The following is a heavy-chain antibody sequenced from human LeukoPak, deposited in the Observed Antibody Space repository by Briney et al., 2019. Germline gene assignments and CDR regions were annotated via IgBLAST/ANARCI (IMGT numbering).Heavy chain of an antibody. V-gene: IGHV4-34*01. CDR1: GGSFSGYY. D-gene: IGHD6-25*01. CDR2: INHSGST. Sequence: SETLSLTCAVYGGSFSGYYWSWIRQPPGKGLEWIGEINHSGSTNYNPSLKSRVTISVDTSKNQFSLKLSSVTAADTAVYYCASTRVAAGDDVFDICGQGTMVTVSS. J-gene: IGHJ3*02. CDR3: ASTRVAAGDDVFDI.